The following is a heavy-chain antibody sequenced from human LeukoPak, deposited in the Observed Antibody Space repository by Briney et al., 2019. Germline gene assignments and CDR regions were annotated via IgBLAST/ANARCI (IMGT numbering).Heavy chain of an antibody. V-gene: IGHV1-69*06. J-gene: IGHJ6*03. CDR1: GGTFSSYA. CDR3: ARQVWGSNTIFGVVNTNYYYCYMDV. D-gene: IGHD3-3*01. CDR2: IIPIFGTA. Sequence: SVKVSCKASGGTFSSYAISWVRQAPGQGLEWMGGIIPIFGTASYAQKFQGRVTITADKSTSTAYMELSSLRSEDTAVYYCARQVWGSNTIFGVVNTNYYYCYMDVWGKGTTVTVSS.